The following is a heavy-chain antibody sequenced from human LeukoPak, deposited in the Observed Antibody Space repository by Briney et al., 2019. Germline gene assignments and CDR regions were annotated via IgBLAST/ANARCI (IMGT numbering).Heavy chain of an antibody. Sequence: SETLSLTCTVSGGSISTYFWSWIRQPPGKGLEWIGYVYYSGSTNYNPSLKSRVTISVDTSKNQFSLKLSSVTAADTAVYYCARGLEWFLSGYFDYWGQGTLVTVSS. CDR1: GGSISTYF. V-gene: IGHV4-59*12. J-gene: IGHJ4*02. CDR3: ARGLEWFLSGYFDY. D-gene: IGHD3-3*01. CDR2: VYYSGST.